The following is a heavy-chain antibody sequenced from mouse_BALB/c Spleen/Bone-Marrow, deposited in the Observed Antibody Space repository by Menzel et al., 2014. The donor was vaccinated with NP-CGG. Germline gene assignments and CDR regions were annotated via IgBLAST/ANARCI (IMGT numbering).Heavy chain of an antibody. CDR2: ISSGSSTI. CDR1: GFTFXSFG. Sequence: EVKLMESGGGLVQPGGSRKLSCAASGFTFXSFGMHWVRQAPEKGLEWVAYISSGSSTIYYADTVKGRFTISRDNPKNTLFLQMTSLRSEDTAMYYCASRAYWGQGTLVTVSA. J-gene: IGHJ3*01. V-gene: IGHV5-17*02. CDR3: ASRAY.